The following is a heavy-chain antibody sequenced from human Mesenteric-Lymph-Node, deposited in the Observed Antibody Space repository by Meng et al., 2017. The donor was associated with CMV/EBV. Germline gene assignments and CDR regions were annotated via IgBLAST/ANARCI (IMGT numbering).Heavy chain of an antibody. CDR2: ISGNSYYI. V-gene: IGHV3-21*01. J-gene: IGHJ6*02. CDR1: GFTFSTYS. Sequence: GESLKISCAASGFTFSTYSMHWVRQAPGKGLEWVSSISGNSYYIYYAESVKGRFTISRDNAKNSLYLQMNSLRAEDTAVYYCAIRYYDFWLPGGMDVWGQGTTVTVSS. CDR3: AIRYYDFWLPGGMDV. D-gene: IGHD3-3*01.